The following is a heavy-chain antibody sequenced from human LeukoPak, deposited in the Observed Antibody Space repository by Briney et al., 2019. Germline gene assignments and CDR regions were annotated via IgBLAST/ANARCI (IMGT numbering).Heavy chain of an antibody. V-gene: IGHV4-34*01. CDR2: INHSGST. CDR1: GGSFSGYY. D-gene: IGHD3-22*01. CDR3: ARRRNYYDSSGPTRTYYYYYYMDV. J-gene: IGHJ6*03. Sequence: SETLSLTCAVYGGSFSGYYWSWIRKPPGKGLEWIGEINHSGSTNYNPSLKSRVTISVDTSKNQFSLKLSSVTAADTAVYYCARRRNYYDSSGPTRTYYYYYYMDVWGKGTTVTVSS.